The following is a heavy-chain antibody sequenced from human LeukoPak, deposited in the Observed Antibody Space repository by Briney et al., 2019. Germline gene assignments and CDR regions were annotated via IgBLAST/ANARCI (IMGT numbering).Heavy chain of an antibody. V-gene: IGHV4-61*01. CDR3: ARDRSTVDYYGLDV. J-gene: IGHJ6*02. D-gene: IGHD4-11*01. CDR1: GGSVSSGSYY. CDR2: IYYSGST. Sequence: KPSETLSLTCTVSGGSVSSGSYYWSWIRQPPGRGLEWIGYIYYSGSTNYNPSLKSRVTISVDTSKNQFSLKLSSVTAADTAVYYCARDRSTVDYYGLDVWGQGTTVIVSS.